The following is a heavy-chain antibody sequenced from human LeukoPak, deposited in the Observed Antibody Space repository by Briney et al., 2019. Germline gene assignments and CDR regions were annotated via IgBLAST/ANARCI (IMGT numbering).Heavy chain of an antibody. Sequence: GGSLRLSCAASGFTFSSYAMSWVSQAPGKGLAWVSAISGSGGSTYYADSVKGRFTVSRDKSKNTLYLQMNSLRAEDTAVYYCAKDRITMIVVVIISRDAFDIWGQGTMVTVSS. CDR2: ISGSGGST. CDR1: GFTFSSYA. J-gene: IGHJ3*02. V-gene: IGHV3-23*01. CDR3: AKDRITMIVVVIISRDAFDI. D-gene: IGHD3-22*01.